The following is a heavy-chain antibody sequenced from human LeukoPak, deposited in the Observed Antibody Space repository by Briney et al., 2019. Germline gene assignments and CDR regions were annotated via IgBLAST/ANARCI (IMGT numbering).Heavy chain of an antibody. V-gene: IGHV4-39*01. CDR3: ARRVVAGTTVDF. Sequence: SETLSLTCTVSGGSINSPNSYWGWIRQPPGKGLEWIGSIFHDGTTYYSLSLKSRVTVSVDTSLNQFSLSLMSMTAADTAVYYCARRVVAGTTVDFWGQGNLVTVSS. D-gene: IGHD1-1*01. J-gene: IGHJ4*02. CDR1: GGSINSPNSY. CDR2: IFHDGTT.